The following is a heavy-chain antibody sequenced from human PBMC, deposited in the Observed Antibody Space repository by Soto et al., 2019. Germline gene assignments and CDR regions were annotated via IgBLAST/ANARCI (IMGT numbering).Heavy chain of an antibody. J-gene: IGHJ3*01. D-gene: IGHD1-26*01. CDR1: GYSFDSFG. Sequence: QLVQSGTEVKKPGASMKVSCKASGYSFDSFGISWVRQAPGQGLEWMGRVNAHNHITIYAQKFQGRVTITRDTSTSTDYMEVRSLRSDDTAVYYCARDSRVGANSEACDVWGQGTMVTVSS. CDR3: ARDSRVGANSEACDV. CDR2: VNAHNHIT. V-gene: IGHV1-18*01.